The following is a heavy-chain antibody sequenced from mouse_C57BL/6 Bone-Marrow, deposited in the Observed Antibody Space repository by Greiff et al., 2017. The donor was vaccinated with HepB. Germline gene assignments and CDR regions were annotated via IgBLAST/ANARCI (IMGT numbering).Heavy chain of an antibody. J-gene: IGHJ3*01. D-gene: IGHD2-3*01. CDR2: IDPSDSYT. Sequence: QVQLQQPGAELVMPGASVKLSCKASGYTFTSYWMHWVKQRPGQGLEWIGEIDPSDSYTNYNQKFKGKSTLTVDKSSSTASMQLSSLTSEDSAVYYCARSDGYWAYWGQGTLVTVSA. V-gene: IGHV1-69*01. CDR1: GYTFTSYW. CDR3: ARSDGYWAY.